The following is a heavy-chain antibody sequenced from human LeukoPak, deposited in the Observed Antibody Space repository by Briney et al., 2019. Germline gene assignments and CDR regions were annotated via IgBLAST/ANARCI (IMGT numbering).Heavy chain of an antibody. CDR1: GGTFSSYA. V-gene: IGHV1-69*13. D-gene: IGHD6-6*01. CDR3: ARENRQKEYSSSSGGYYYYMDV. Sequence: SVKVSCKASGGTFSSYAISWVRQAPGQGLEWMGGIIPIFGTANYAQKFRGRVTITADESTSTAYMELSSLRSEDTAVYYCARENRQKEYSSSSGGYYYYMDVWGKGTTVTVSS. CDR2: IIPIFGTA. J-gene: IGHJ6*03.